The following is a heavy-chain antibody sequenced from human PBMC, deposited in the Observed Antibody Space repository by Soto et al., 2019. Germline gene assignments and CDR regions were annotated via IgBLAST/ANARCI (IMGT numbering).Heavy chain of an antibody. D-gene: IGHD3-3*01. J-gene: IGHJ6*02. CDR1: GGTFSSYA. CDR3: AREIITIFGVVIVFDYGMDV. Sequence: SVKASCKAAGGTFSSYAISWVRQAPGQGLEWMGGIIPIFGTANYAQKFQGRVTITADESTSTAYMELSSLRSEDTDVYYCAREIITIFGVVIVFDYGMDVWGQGTTVTVSS. CDR2: IIPIFGTA. V-gene: IGHV1-69*13.